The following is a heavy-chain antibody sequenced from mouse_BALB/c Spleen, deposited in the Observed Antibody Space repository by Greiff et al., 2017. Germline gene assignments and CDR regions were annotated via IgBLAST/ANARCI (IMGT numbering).Heavy chain of an antibody. J-gene: IGHJ4*01. CDR1: GFSLTSYG. Sequence: VQLQQSGPGLVQPSQSLSITCTVSGFSLTSYGVHWVRQSPGKGLEWLGVIWSGGSTDYNAAFISRLSISKDNSESQVFFKMNSLQANDTAIYYCARSDGYYVAYAMDYWGQGTSVTVSS. CDR2: IWSGGST. V-gene: IGHV2-2*02. D-gene: IGHD2-3*01. CDR3: ARSDGYYVAYAMDY.